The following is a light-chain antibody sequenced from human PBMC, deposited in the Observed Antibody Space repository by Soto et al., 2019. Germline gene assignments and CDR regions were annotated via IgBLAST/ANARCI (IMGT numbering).Light chain of an antibody. CDR3: CSYAGSPYV. Sequence: QSVLTQPRSVSGSPGQSVTISCTGTSSDVGGSNHVSWYQHHPGKAPKLMIYDVTKRPPGVPDRFSASRSDNTASLTISGLQAEDEADYYCCSYAGSPYVFGTGTKLPS. V-gene: IGLV2-11*01. CDR2: DVT. CDR1: SSDVGGSNH. J-gene: IGLJ1*01.